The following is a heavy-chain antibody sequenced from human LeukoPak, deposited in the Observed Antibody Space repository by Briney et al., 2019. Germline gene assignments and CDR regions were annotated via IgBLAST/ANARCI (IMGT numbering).Heavy chain of an antibody. CDR2: ISYVATNK. Sequence: PGRSLRLSCAASGFIFSSYAMHWVRQAPGKGLEWVAVISYVATNKYYADSVKGRFTISRDNSKNTLFLQMNSLRAEDTAVYYCARGWELQDDYFDFWGQGTLVTVSS. D-gene: IGHD1-26*01. CDR1: GFIFSSYA. V-gene: IGHV3-30*01. CDR3: ARGWELQDDYFDF. J-gene: IGHJ4*02.